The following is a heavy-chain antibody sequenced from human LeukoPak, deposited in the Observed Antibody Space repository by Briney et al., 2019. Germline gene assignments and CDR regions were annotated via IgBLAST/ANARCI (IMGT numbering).Heavy chain of an antibody. Sequence: GGSLRLSCAASGFTFSSYSMNWVRQAPGKGLEWVSSISSSSSYIYYADSVKGRFTISRDNAKNSLYLQMNSLRAEDTAVYYCARELAYCGGDCYDMQHYFDYWGQGTLVTVSS. CDR2: ISSSSSYI. V-gene: IGHV3-21*01. CDR1: GFTFSSYS. J-gene: IGHJ4*02. CDR3: ARELAYCGGDCYDMQHYFDY. D-gene: IGHD2-21*02.